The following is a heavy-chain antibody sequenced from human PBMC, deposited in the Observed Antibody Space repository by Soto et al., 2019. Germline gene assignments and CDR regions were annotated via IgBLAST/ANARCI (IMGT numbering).Heavy chain of an antibody. D-gene: IGHD2-8*01. V-gene: IGHV1-69*01. CDR1: GGTFSNYA. J-gene: IGHJ4*02. CDR2: IIPVFDTT. Sequence: QVQLVQSGAEVKKPGSSVKVSCKASGGTFSNYAVSWVRQAPGQGLEWMGVIIPVFDTTYYAQKFQGRVTITADESTSTAYMQLSSLRSEDTAVYYCTKGGYCNDGVRYRAVDDWGQGTLVTVSS. CDR3: TKGGYCNDGVRYRAVDD.